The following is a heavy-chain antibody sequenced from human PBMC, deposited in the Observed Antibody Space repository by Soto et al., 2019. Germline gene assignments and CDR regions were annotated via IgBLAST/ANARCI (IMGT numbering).Heavy chain of an antibody. CDR2: IIPIFGTA. Sequence: SVKVSCKASGGTFSSYAISWVRQAPGQGLEWMGGIIPIFGTANYAQKFQGRVTITADESTSTAYMELSSLRSEDTAVYYCAISPKWELLTEPFDYWGQGTLVTVSS. CDR1: GGTFSSYA. J-gene: IGHJ4*02. CDR3: AISPKWELLTEPFDY. V-gene: IGHV1-69*13. D-gene: IGHD1-26*01.